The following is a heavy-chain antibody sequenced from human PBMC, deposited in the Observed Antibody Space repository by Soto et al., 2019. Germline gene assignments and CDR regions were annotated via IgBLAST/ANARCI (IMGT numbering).Heavy chain of an antibody. J-gene: IGHJ6*02. CDR3: ARGRRDVYGMDV. CDR2: IYYSGST. CDR1: FGSSSSGEYY. V-gene: IGHV4-30-4*01. D-gene: IGHD3-10*01. Sequence: TLSLTYTVSFGSSSSGEYYWSWFRQPPGKGLEWIGYIYYSGSTYYNPSLKSRVTISVDTSKNQFSLKLSSVTAADTAVHYCARGRRDVYGMDVWGQGTTVTVSS.